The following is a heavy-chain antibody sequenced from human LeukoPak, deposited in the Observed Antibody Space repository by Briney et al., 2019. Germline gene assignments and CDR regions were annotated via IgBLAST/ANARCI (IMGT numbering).Heavy chain of an antibody. CDR1: GYTFTNYG. Sequence: ASVKVSCKASGYTFTNYGISWVRQAPGQGLEWMGWISAYNGHTNYAQKLQGRVTMTTDTSTSTAYMELRSLRSDDTAVYYCARETHQEGFDYWGQGTLVTVSS. V-gene: IGHV1-18*01. CDR2: ISAYNGHT. CDR3: ARETHQEGFDY. J-gene: IGHJ4*02.